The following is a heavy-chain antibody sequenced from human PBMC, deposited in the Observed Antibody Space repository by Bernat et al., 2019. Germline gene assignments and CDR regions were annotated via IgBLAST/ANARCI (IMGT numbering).Heavy chain of an antibody. V-gene: IGHV4-34*01. J-gene: IGHJ6*02. D-gene: IGHD2-8*01. CDR1: GGSFSGYY. CDR3: AGGLSLQCTEGVCYGLVMDV. Sequence: QVQLQQWGAGLLKPSETLSLTCAVYGGSFSGYYWSWIRQPPGKGLEWIGEINHSGSTNYNPSLKSRVTISVDTSKNQFSLKLSSVTAADTAVYYCAGGLSLQCTEGVCYGLVMDVWGQGTTVTVSS. CDR2: INHSGST.